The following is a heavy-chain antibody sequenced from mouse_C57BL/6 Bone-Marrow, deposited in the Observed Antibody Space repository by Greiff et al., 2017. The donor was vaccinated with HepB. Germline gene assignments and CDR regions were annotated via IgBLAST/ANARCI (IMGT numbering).Heavy chain of an antibody. J-gene: IGHJ4*01. CDR2: ISSGGDYI. CDR1: GFTFSGYA. Sequence: EVMLVESGEGLVKPRGSLKLSCAASGFTFSGYAMSWVRQTPEKRLEWVAYISSGGDYIYYADTVKGRFTISRDNARNTLYLQMSSLKSEDTAMYYCTRDEGKGAMDYWGQGTSVTVSS. CDR3: TRDEGKGAMDY. D-gene: IGHD2-1*01. V-gene: IGHV5-9-1*02.